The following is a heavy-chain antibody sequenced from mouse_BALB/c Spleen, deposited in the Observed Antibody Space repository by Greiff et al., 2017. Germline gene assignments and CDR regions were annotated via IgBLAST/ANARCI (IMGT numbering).Heavy chain of an antibody. CDR3: ARRVKTGTGAMDY. D-gene: IGHD4-1*01. V-gene: IGHV5-17*02. J-gene: IGHJ4*01. Sequence: EVMLVESGGGLVQPGGSRKLSCAASGFTFSSFGMHWVRQAPEKGLEWVAYISSGSSTIYYADTVKGRFTISRDNPKNTLFLQMTSLRTEDTAMYYCARRVKTGTGAMDYWGQGTSVTVSS. CDR2: ISSGSSTI. CDR1: GFTFSSFG.